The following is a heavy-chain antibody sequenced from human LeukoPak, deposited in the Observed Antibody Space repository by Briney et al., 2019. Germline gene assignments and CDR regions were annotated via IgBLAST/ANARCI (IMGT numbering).Heavy chain of an antibody. V-gene: IGHV1-3*01. Sequence: ASVKVSCKASGYTFTSYAMHWVRQAPGQRLEWMGWINAGNGNTKYSQKFQGRVTITRDTSASTAYMELSSLRSEDTAVYYCAREETDSSGWWRYFDYWGQGTLVTVSS. CDR3: AREETDSSGWWRYFDY. CDR1: GYTFTSYA. J-gene: IGHJ4*02. CDR2: INAGNGNT. D-gene: IGHD6-19*01.